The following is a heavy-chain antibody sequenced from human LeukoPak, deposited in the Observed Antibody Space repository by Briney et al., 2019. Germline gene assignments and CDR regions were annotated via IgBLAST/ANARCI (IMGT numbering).Heavy chain of an antibody. Sequence: GGSLRLSCAASGFTFSSYSMNWVRQAPGKGLEWVSSISSSSSYIYYADSVKGRFTISRDNAKNSLYLQMNSLRAEDTAVYYCAKGFFHGSGSYPDYWGQGTLVTVSS. D-gene: IGHD3-10*01. CDR2: ISSSSSYI. CDR1: GFTFSSYS. V-gene: IGHV3-21*01. J-gene: IGHJ4*02. CDR3: AKGFFHGSGSYPDY.